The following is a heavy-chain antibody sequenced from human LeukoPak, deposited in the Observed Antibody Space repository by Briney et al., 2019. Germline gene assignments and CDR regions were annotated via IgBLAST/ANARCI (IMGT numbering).Heavy chain of an antibody. J-gene: IGHJ5*02. D-gene: IGHD3-22*01. Sequence: PSETLSLTCTVSGVSITTYYWSWIRQPPGKGLEWIGFIYYSGSTNYNPSLKSRVTISVDTSKNQFSLKLSSVTAADTAVYYCARDNPDYDSSGYYLNWFDPWGQGTLVTVSS. CDR3: ARDNPDYDSSGYYLNWFDP. V-gene: IGHV4-59*01. CDR1: GVSITTYY. CDR2: IYYSGST.